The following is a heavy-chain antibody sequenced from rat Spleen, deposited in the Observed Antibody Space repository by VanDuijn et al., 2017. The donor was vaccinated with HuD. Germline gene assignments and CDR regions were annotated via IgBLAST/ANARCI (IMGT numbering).Heavy chain of an antibody. V-gene: IGHV5-31*01. D-gene: IGHD4-3*01. CDR1: GFTFNNYW. CDR2: ITNIAGRT. CDR3: TRDRGRTFDY. J-gene: IGHJ2*01. Sequence: EVQLVESGGGLVQPGRSLKLSCVASGFTFNNYWMTWIRQSTGKGLEWVASITNIAGRTHYPDSVKGRFTISRDNAQNTLYLQMNSLRSEDTATYYCTRDRGRTFDYWGQGVMVTVSS.